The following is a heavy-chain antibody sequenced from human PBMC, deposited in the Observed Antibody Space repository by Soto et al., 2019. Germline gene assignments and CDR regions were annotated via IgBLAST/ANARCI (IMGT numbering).Heavy chain of an antibody. J-gene: IGHJ4*02. CDR1: GYTFTGYY. D-gene: IGHD2-8*01. CDR3: ASGSMGYCTNGVCSKFDY. Sequence: GASVKVSCKASGYTFTGYYMHWVRQAPGQGLEWMGWINPNSGGTNYAQKFQGWVTMTRDTSISTAYMELRSLRSDDTAVYYCASGSMGYCTNGVCSKFDYWGQGTLVTVSS. CDR2: INPNSGGT. V-gene: IGHV1-2*04.